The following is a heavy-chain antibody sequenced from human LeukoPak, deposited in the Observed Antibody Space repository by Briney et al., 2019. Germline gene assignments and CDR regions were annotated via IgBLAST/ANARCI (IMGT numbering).Heavy chain of an antibody. D-gene: IGHD3-10*01. CDR2: IYYSGAT. CDR3: ARSRQASGLFNS. CDR1: GGSISSYY. Sequence: SETLSLTCTVSGGSISSYYWSWIRQSPGMGLEWIGSIYYSGATDYNPSLKSRVTISADTSNNQFSLRLRSVTAADTAVYYCARSRQASGLFNSWGQGTLVVVSS. V-gene: IGHV4-59*01. J-gene: IGHJ5*01.